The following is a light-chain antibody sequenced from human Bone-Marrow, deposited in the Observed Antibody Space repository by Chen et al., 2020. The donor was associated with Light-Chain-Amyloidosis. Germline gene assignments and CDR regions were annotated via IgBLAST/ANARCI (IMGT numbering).Light chain of an antibody. J-gene: IGLJ2*01. Sequence: QSVLTQPSSVSGAPGQRVTLSCTGSTSNIGAGYGAHWYQPVPGTAPKLLIYGNTNRPSGVPGRFSASTSGSSASLAITGQQAADAAAYYCQSYDSRVSYSVFGGGTKLTVL. CDR1: TSNIGAGYG. CDR3: QSYDSRVSYSV. CDR2: GNT. V-gene: IGLV1-40*01.